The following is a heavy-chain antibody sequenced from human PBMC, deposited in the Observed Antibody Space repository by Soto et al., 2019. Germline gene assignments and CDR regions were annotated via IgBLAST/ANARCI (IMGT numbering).Heavy chain of an antibody. D-gene: IGHD1-20*01. CDR2: VSYSGSP. V-gene: IGHV4-39*01. Sequence: QLQLQESGPGLVKSSETLSLTCSVSGASVSSSHYWGWIRQPPGKGLEWIGSVSYSGSPYYSPSFTSRITVSVDTSNNKFSLRVRSVTATDTAVYFCARHYNTGAFFDYWGQGKLVTVSS. CDR3: ARHYNTGAFFDY. J-gene: IGHJ4*02. CDR1: GASVSSSHY.